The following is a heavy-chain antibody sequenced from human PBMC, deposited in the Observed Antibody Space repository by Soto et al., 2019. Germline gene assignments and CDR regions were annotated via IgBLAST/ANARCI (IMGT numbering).Heavy chain of an antibody. Sequence: PGGSLRLSCAASGFTFSSYAMSWVRQAPGKGLEWVAAISGSGGSTYHADSVKGRFTISRDNSKNTLYLQMNSLRAEDTAVYYCAKDSRYYDSSGYYDYWGQGTLVTVSS. CDR2: ISGSGGST. J-gene: IGHJ4*02. V-gene: IGHV3-23*01. CDR1: GFTFSSYA. D-gene: IGHD3-22*01. CDR3: AKDSRYYDSSGYYDY.